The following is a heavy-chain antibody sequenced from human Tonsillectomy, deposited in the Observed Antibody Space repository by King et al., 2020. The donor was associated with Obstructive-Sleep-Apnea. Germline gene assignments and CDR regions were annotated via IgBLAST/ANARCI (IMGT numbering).Heavy chain of an antibody. CDR2: IDYSGST. D-gene: IGHD6-6*01. Sequence: LQLQESGPGLVKPSETLSLTCTVSGGSISSSSYYWGWLRHPPGKGLEWIVSIDYSGSTYSNPALKSRVTILVEKSKNQFSLKLSSVTAADTAVYYCASLEASYDYWGQGTLVTVSS. CDR1: GGSISSSSYY. V-gene: IGHV4-39*07. CDR3: ASLEASYDY. J-gene: IGHJ4*02.